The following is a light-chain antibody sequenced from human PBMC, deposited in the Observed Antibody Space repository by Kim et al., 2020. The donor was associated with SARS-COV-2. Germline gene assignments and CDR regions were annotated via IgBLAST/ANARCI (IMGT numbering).Light chain of an antibody. V-gene: IGLV4-69*01. CDR2: VDSDGSH. CDR1: SGHSDYA. CDR3: QTWGTGVWV. J-gene: IGLJ3*02. Sequence: QPVLTQSPSASASLGASVKVTCTLSSGHSDYAIAWHQQQPEKGPRYLMKVDSDGSHRKGDGIPDRFSGSSSGAERYLTISSLQSDDEAVYYCQTWGTGVWVFGGGTQLTVL.